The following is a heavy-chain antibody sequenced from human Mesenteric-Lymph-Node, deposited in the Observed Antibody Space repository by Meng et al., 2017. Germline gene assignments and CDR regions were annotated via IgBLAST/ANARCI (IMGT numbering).Heavy chain of an antibody. CDR1: GFTFSSYG. Sequence: GESLKISCAASGFTFSSYGMHWVRQAPGKGLEWVAGLDYDGTNKYYGDSVKGRFTISRDNAKNTLYLQMNSLRADDTAVYYCARDLAWVLFDYWGQGALVTVSS. V-gene: IGHV3-30*03. D-gene: IGHD3-3*01. CDR3: ARDLAWVLFDY. CDR2: LDYDGTNK. J-gene: IGHJ4*02.